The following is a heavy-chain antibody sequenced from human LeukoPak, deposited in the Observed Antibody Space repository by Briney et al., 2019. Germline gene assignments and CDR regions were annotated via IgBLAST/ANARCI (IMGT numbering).Heavy chain of an antibody. J-gene: IGHJ4*02. CDR3: ARHSTQTTYYDFWSGYSAFDY. CDR1: GGSFSGYY. CDR2: INHSGST. D-gene: IGHD3-3*01. Sequence: NPSETLSLTCAVYGGSFSGYYWSWIRQPPGKGLEWIGEINHSGSTNYNPSLKSRVTISVDTSKNQFSLKLSSVTVADTAVYYCARHSTQTTYYDFWSGYSAFDYWGQGTLVTVSS. V-gene: IGHV4-34*01.